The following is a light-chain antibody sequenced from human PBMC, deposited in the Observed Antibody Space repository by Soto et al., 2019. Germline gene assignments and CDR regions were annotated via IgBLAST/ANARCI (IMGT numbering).Light chain of an antibody. V-gene: IGKV3-20*01. Sequence: EIVWTQSPGTLSLSPGERATLSCRASQSVDSSYLAWYHQRPGQAPRLLIYGASSRATGIPDRFSGSGSGTDFTLTISRLEPEDFAVYYCQHFGSSGTFGQGTKVDIK. J-gene: IGKJ1*01. CDR2: GAS. CDR3: QHFGSSGT. CDR1: QSVDSSY.